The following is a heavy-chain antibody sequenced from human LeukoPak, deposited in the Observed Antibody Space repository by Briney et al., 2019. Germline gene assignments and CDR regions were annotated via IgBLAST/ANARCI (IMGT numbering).Heavy chain of an antibody. Sequence: SVKVSCKVSGGTFSSYAISWVRQAPGQGLEWMGGIIPIFGTANYAQKFQGRVTITADKSTSTAYMELSSLRAEDTALYYCAKSPGDDKSSSWYYYFDYWGQGTLVTVSS. CDR2: IIPIFGTA. CDR1: GGTFSSYA. D-gene: IGHD6-13*01. J-gene: IGHJ4*02. V-gene: IGHV1-69*06. CDR3: AKSPGDDKSSSWYYYFDY.